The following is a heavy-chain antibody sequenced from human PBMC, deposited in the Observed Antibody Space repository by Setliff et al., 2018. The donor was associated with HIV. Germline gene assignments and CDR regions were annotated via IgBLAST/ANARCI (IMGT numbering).Heavy chain of an antibody. CDR1: GDSISSGGHY. J-gene: IGHJ4*02. CDR2: IHYSGST. V-gene: IGHV4-30-4*08. D-gene: IGHD3-22*01. CDR3: ASRDTSRYFDDY. Sequence: PSETLSLTCSVSGDSISSGGHYWSWIRQSPGKGLEWIGYIHYSGSTYFNPSLKSRVSISTDTSKNQFSLKLTSVTAADTAVYYCASRDTSRYFDDYWGQGTLVTV.